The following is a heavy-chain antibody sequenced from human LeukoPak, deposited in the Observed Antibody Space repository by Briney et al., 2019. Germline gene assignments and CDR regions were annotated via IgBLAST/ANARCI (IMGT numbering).Heavy chain of an antibody. CDR1: GFTFSTYT. Sequence: GGSLRLSCAASGFTFSTYTMNWVRQAPGKGLEWVSSISTTSSYIYYGDSVKGRFTISRDNAKNSLYLQMNSLRAEDTAVYYCARAGGDCSGGSCYLDIWGQGTMVTVSS. CDR3: ARAGGDCSGGSCYLDI. D-gene: IGHD2-15*01. CDR2: ISTTSSYI. J-gene: IGHJ3*02. V-gene: IGHV3-21*01.